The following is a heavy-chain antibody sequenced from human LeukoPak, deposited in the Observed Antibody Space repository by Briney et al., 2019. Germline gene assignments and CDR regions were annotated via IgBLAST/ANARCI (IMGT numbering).Heavy chain of an antibody. CDR2: VSGSGGST. D-gene: IGHD6-13*01. CDR3: AKASTLGYTSSWYLGY. J-gene: IGHJ4*02. V-gene: IGHV3-23*01. CDR1: SFTFCSYA. Sequence: GGSLRLSCAASSFTFCSYAWKWVRQAPGKGLEWGSAVSGSGGSTYYADSVKGRFTISRDNSKDTLYLQMNSLKADDTDLSDCAKASTLGYTSSWYLGYWGQGTLVTVSS.